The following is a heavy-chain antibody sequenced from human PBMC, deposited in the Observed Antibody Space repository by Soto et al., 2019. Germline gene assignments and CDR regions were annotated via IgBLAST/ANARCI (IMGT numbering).Heavy chain of an antibody. CDR3: ARDNGRENYYDSSGYWYYFDY. CDR1: GGSISSYY. CDR2: IYYSGST. Sequence: QVQLQESGPGLVKPSETLSLTCTVSGGSISSYYWSWIRQPPGKGLEWIGYIYYSGSTNYNPSLKSRVTISVDTSKKQFSLKLSSVTAADTAVYYCARDNGRENYYDSSGYWYYFDYWGQGTLVTVSS. V-gene: IGHV4-59*01. D-gene: IGHD3-22*01. J-gene: IGHJ4*02.